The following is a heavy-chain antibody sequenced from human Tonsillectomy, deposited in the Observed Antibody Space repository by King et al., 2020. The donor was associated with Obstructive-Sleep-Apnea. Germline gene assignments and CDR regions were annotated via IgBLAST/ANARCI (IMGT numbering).Heavy chain of an antibody. CDR2: IYHSGST. Sequence: VQLQESGPGLVKPSGTLSLTCAVSGGSISSSNWWSWVRQPPGKGLEWIGEIYHSGSTNYNPSLKSRGTISVDKSKNQFSLKLSSVTAADTAVYYCARDLGYCSSTSCYPEYYFDYWGQGTLVTVSS. D-gene: IGHD2-2*01. V-gene: IGHV4-4*02. J-gene: IGHJ4*02. CDR1: GGSISSSNW. CDR3: ARDLGYCSSTSCYPEYYFDY.